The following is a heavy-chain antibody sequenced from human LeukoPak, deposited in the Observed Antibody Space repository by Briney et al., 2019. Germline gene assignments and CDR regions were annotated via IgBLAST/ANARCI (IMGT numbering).Heavy chain of an antibody. CDR1: GFTFSNYA. CDR2: MSAGGSST. Sequence: PGRSLTLSCAASGFTFSNYAMSWVRQAPGKGLEWVSAMSAGGSSTWYADSVKGRLTISRDNSKNTLFLQMNSLRAEDTAVYYCAKDLYDSSGSRYDYWGQGTLVTVSS. V-gene: IGHV3-23*01. D-gene: IGHD3-22*01. CDR3: AKDLYDSSGSRYDY. J-gene: IGHJ4*02.